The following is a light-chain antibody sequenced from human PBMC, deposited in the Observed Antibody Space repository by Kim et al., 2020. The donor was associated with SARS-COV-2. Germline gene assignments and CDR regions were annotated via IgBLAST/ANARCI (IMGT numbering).Light chain of an antibody. CDR2: GAS. Sequence: GERATLSCRASQSVSTTYLAWYQQKPGQAPRLLIYGASSRATGIPDRFSGSGSGTDFTLTISRLESEDFAVYYCQQYDASPPAWTFGQGTKVDIK. J-gene: IGKJ1*01. CDR3: QQYDASPPAWT. CDR1: QSVSTTY. V-gene: IGKV3-20*01.